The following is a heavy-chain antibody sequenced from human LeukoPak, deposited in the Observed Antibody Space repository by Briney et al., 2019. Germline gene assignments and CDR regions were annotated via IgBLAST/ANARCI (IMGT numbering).Heavy chain of an antibody. J-gene: IGHJ4*02. D-gene: IGHD6-19*01. CDR2: INPNSGGT. Sequence: GASVKVSCKASGYTFTGYYMHWVRQAPGQGLEWMGWINPNSGGTNYAQKFQGWVTMTRDTSISTAYMELSRLRSDDTAVYYCARVSGWYEAWDYFDYWGLGTLVTVSS. CDR3: ARVSGWYEAWDYFDY. CDR1: GYTFTGYY. V-gene: IGHV1-2*04.